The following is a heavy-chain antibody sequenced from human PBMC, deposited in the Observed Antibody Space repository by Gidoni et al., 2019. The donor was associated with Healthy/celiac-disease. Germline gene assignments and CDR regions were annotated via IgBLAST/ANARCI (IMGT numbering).Heavy chain of an antibody. CDR2: ISSNGGST. CDR1: GFTFSSYS. CDR3: VKDTVHIALAGTPLYYYYYYGMDV. J-gene: IGHJ6*02. D-gene: IGHD6-19*01. Sequence: VQLVESGGGLVHPGGSLRLSCSASGFTFSSYSLHWVRQSPGKGLEYVSAISSNGGSTYYADSVKGRFTISRDNSKNTRYLQMSSLRAEDTDVYYCVKDTVHIALAGTPLYYYYYYGMDVGGQGTTVTVSS. V-gene: IGHV3-64D*08.